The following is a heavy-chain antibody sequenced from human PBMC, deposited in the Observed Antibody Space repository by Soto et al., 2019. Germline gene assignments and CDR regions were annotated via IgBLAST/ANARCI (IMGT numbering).Heavy chain of an antibody. CDR2: IKSKTDDGTT. Sequence: GGSLRLSCAASGFTFSNAWMSWVRQAPGKGLEWVGRIKSKTDDGTTDYAAPVKGRFTISRDDSKNTLYLQMNSLKTEDTAVYYCTTALLEGPRRYYYYYMDVWGKGTTVTVSS. CDR3: TTALLEGPRRYYYYYMDV. J-gene: IGHJ6*03. V-gene: IGHV3-15*01. CDR1: GFTFSNAW. D-gene: IGHD1-1*01.